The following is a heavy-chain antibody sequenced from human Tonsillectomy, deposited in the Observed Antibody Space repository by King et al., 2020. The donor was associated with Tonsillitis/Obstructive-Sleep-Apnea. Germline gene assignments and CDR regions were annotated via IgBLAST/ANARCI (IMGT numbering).Heavy chain of an antibody. CDR3: VRSSVTTYGPGDY. Sequence: QLQESGPGLVKPSQTLSLTCTVSGGSISSGGYYWSWIRQHPGKGLEWIGYIYYSGSTYYNPSLKSRVTISVDTSKNQFSLKLSSVTAAGTAVYYCVRSSVTTYGPGDYWGQGTMVTVSS. CDR2: IYYSGST. CDR1: GGSISSGGYY. D-gene: IGHD4-17*01. J-gene: IGHJ4*02. V-gene: IGHV4-31*03.